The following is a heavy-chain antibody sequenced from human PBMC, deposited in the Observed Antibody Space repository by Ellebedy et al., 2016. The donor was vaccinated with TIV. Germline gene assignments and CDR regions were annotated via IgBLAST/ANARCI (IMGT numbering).Heavy chain of an antibody. Sequence: ESLKISXAASGFTFSGYYWSWIRQPPGKGLEWIGEINHSGSTNYNPSLKSRVTISVDTSKNQFSLKLSSVTAADTAVYYCARGRGIAARPLGYWGQGTLVTVSS. CDR2: INHSGST. J-gene: IGHJ4*02. D-gene: IGHD6-6*01. CDR3: ARGRGIAARPLGY. V-gene: IGHV4-34*01. CDR1: GFTFSGYY.